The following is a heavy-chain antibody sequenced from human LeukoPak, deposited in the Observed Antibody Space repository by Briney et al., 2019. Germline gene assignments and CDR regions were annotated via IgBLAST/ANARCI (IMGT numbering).Heavy chain of an antibody. J-gene: IGHJ5*01. Sequence: PSETLSLTCTVSGGSISSGGYYWSWIRQHPGKGLEWIGYIDYSGSTYYNPSLKSRFTISIDTSKNQFSLKLSSVTAADTAMYYCARDSYSSSIRWFDSWGQGTPVIVSS. CDR1: GGSISSGGYY. CDR3: ARDSYSSSIRWFDS. CDR2: IDYSGST. V-gene: IGHV4-31*03. D-gene: IGHD6-6*01.